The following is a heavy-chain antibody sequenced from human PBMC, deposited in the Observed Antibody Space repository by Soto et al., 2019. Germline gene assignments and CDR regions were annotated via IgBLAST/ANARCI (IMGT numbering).Heavy chain of an antibody. CDR2: IIPKLGSA. D-gene: IGHD3-22*01. J-gene: IGHJ4*02. CDR3: AIGPTDYYDNSANYFLDY. V-gene: IGHV1-69*13. CDR1: GGGNLRDYR. Sequence: ASVKVSCKASGGGNLRDYRTTWVRRAPGQGLEWMGGIIPKLGSANYAQNFQGRVTVTADESTNTVYMELRSLRSDDTAVYYCAIGPTDYYDNSANYFLDYWGQGTLVTVSS.